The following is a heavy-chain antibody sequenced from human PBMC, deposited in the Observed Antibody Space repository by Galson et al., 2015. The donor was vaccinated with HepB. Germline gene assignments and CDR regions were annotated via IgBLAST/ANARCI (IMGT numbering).Heavy chain of an antibody. CDR2: IDPSDSYS. Sequence: SGAEVKNPGESLRISCEGSGYTFTNYWITWVRRVPGKGLEWLGRIDPSDSYSNYNPSFEGHVTISVDTSIATAYLQWSSLTASDTAVYYCARRYCSSSSCSGAHFFYYGLDVWGQGTTGTVSS. CDR3: ARRYCSSSSCSGAHFFYYGLDV. J-gene: IGHJ6*02. CDR1: GYTFTNYW. V-gene: IGHV5-10-1*01. D-gene: IGHD2-2*01.